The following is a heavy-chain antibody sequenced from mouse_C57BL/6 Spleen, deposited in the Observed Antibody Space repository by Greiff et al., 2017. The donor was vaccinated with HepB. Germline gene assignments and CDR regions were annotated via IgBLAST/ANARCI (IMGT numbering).Heavy chain of an antibody. V-gene: IGHV5-6*01. D-gene: IGHD1-1*01. Sequence: EVQLVESGGDLVKPGGSLKLSCAASGFTFSSYGMSWVRQTPDKRLEWVATISSGGSYTYYPDSVKGRFTISRDNAKNTLYLQMSSLKSEDTAMYYCARLVRYWYFDVWGTGTTVTVSS. J-gene: IGHJ1*03. CDR3: ARLVRYWYFDV. CDR1: GFTFSSYG. CDR2: ISSGGSYT.